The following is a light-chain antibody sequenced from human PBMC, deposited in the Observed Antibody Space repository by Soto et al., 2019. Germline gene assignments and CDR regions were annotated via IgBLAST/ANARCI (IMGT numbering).Light chain of an antibody. J-gene: IGKJ3*01. V-gene: IGKV1-33*01. CDR1: QDINDY. CDR2: DSS. CDR3: QQYDYVRFT. Sequence: DIQMVQSPSSLSASVGDRVTITCRASQDINDYLNWYQQKPGKAPKLLIYDSSHLETEVPSRFSGSGSVTAFTLTIRNLQPEDFATYYCQQYDYVRFTFGPGNKVDIK.